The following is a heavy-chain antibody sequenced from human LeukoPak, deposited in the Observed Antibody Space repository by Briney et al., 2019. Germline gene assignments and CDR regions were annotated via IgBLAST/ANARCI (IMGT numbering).Heavy chain of an antibody. J-gene: IGHJ6*02. Sequence: GGSLLLSCAASGFTFSDYYMSWIRPAPGKGLEWVSYISSSGSTIYYADSVKGRFTISRDNAKNSLYLQMNSLRAEDTAVYYCARERCSSTSCYLPYYYYGMDVWGQGTTVTVSS. CDR2: ISSSGSTI. V-gene: IGHV3-11*01. D-gene: IGHD2-2*01. CDR3: ARERCSSTSCYLPYYYYGMDV. CDR1: GFTFSDYY.